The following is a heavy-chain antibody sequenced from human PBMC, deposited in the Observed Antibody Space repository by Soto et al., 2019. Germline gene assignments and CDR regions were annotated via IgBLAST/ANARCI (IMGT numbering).Heavy chain of an antibody. CDR3: ARRRYCGVDCYNKFYYGMDV. V-gene: IGHV1-69*02. D-gene: IGHD2-21*02. Sequence: QVQLVQSGAEVRKPGASVEVSCMASGSTFSSYTVNWVRQAPGQGLEWIGRIIPVLGVTHYARRFQGRVTITAGRSRKTAYMELTSLTSEDTAVYYCARRRYCGVDCYNKFYYGMDVWGQWTTVTVSS. CDR2: IIPVLGVT. J-gene: IGHJ6*02. CDR1: GSTFSSYT.